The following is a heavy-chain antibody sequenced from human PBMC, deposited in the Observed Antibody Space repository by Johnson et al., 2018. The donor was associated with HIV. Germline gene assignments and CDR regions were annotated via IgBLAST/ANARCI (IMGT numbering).Heavy chain of an antibody. V-gene: IGHV3-66*01. CDR3: ATSHGSHGAFDI. J-gene: IGHJ3*02. Sequence: VQLVESGGGLVQPGGSLRLSCAASGFSVSSKYMSWVRQAPGKGLEWVSVIYSGGSTFYADSVKGRFTISRDNAKNSLYLQMNSLRAEDTAVYYCATSHGSHGAFDIWGQGTMVTVSS. CDR1: GFSVSSKY. D-gene: IGHD1-26*01. CDR2: IYSGGST.